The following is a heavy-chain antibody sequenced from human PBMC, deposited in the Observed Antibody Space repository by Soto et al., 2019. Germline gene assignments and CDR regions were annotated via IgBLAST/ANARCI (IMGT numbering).Heavy chain of an antibody. CDR2: ISSTTNYI. CDR3: ARESEDLTSNFDY. Sequence: LRLSCAASGFTFTRYSMNWVRQAPGKGLEWVSSISSTTNYIYYGNSMKGRFTISRDNAKNSLYLEMNSLRAEDTAVYYCARESEDLTSNFDYWGQGTLVTVSS. CDR1: GFTFTRYS. V-gene: IGHV3-21*06. J-gene: IGHJ4*02.